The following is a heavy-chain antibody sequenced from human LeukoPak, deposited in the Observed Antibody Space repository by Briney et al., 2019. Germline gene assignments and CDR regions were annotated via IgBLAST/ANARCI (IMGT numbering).Heavy chain of an antibody. V-gene: IGHV4-4*02. Sequence: SETLSLTCAVSGASITSNWWSWVRQSPGKGLEWIGEIHHSASPNYNTSLKSRVTLSLDKSQNQFSLKVTSVTAADTAVYYCAKEGMGMTTVTTEFDYWGQGTLVTVSS. CDR2: IHHSASP. J-gene: IGHJ4*02. CDR1: GASITSNW. D-gene: IGHD4-17*01. CDR3: AKEGMGMTTVTTEFDY.